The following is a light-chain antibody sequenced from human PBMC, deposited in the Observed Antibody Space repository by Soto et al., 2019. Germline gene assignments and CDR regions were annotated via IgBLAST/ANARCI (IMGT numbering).Light chain of an antibody. J-gene: IGKJ1*01. CDR3: QQYGSSTWT. Sequence: EIVLTQSPGTPSLSPGERATLSCRASQRVTNNYLAWYQQNTGQTPRLMVYLASSRSPCIPDRFSGSGSGTHFTLTIRRVEPEDFAVYYCQQYGSSTWTFGQGTKVQLK. CDR2: LAS. CDR1: QRVTNNY. V-gene: IGKV3-20*01.